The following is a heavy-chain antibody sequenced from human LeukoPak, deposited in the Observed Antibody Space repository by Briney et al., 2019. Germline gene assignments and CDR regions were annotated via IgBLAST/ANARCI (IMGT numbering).Heavy chain of an antibody. V-gene: IGHV3-23*01. Sequence: GGSLRLSCAASGFTFSSYAMSWVRQAPGKGLEWVSAISGSGGGTYYADSVKGRFTISRDNSKNTLYLQMNSLRAEDTAVYYCANGPYYGSGSYYIVPFDYWGQGTLVTVSS. CDR1: GFTFSSYA. J-gene: IGHJ4*02. D-gene: IGHD3-10*01. CDR2: ISGSGGGT. CDR3: ANGPYYGSGSYYIVPFDY.